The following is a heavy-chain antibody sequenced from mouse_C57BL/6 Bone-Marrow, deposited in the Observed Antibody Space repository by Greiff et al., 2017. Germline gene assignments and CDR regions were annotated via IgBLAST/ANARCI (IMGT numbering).Heavy chain of an antibody. CDR2: IFPGSGST. CDR3: ATLSEAAMDY. Sequence: QVQLQQSGPELVKPGASVKISCKASGYTFTDYYINWVKQRPGQGLEWIGWIFPGSGSTYYNEKFKGKATLTVDKSSSTAYMLLSRLTSEDSAVYFCATLSEAAMDYWGQGTSVTVSS. J-gene: IGHJ4*01. V-gene: IGHV1-75*01. D-gene: IGHD3-2*02. CDR1: GYTFTDYY.